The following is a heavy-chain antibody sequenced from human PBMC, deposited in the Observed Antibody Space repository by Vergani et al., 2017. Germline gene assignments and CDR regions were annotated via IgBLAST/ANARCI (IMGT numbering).Heavy chain of an antibody. CDR3: ARESCLGGSCYKPLFDY. D-gene: IGHD2-15*01. CDR1: GGSINRYNYY. Sequence: QVQLQESGPGLVKPSQTLSLTRTVPGGSINRYNYYWSWIRQPAGKGMEWIWRIHTSGSTNYNPSLKSRVTMSEDTSKNQFSLDLTSVTVADTAVYFCARESCLGGSCYKPLFDYWGQGTLVTVSS. V-gene: IGHV4-61*02. CDR2: IHTSGST. J-gene: IGHJ4*02.